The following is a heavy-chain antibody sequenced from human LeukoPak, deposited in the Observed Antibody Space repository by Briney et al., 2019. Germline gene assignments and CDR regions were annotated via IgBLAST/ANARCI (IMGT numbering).Heavy chain of an antibody. J-gene: IGHJ4*02. D-gene: IGHD3-22*01. V-gene: IGHV3-53*01. Sequence: PGGSLRLSCAASGFTVSSNYMSWVRQAPGKGLEWVSVIYSGGSTYYADSVKGRFTISRDNSKNTLYLQMNSLRAEDTAVYYCARLSYYYDSSGYYGSSVGGQNFDYWGQGTLVTVSS. CDR2: IYSGGST. CDR1: GFTVSSNY. CDR3: ARLSYYYDSSGYYGSSVGGQNFDY.